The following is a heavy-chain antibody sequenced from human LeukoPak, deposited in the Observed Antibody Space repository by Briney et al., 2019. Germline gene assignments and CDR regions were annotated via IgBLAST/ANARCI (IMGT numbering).Heavy chain of an antibody. D-gene: IGHD6-13*01. V-gene: IGHV7-4-1*02. CDR3: AREGIAAVGTEFDYYYYGMDV. J-gene: IGHJ6*02. CDR2: INTNTGNP. CDR1: GYTFTSYA. Sequence: ASVKVSCKASGYTFTSYAMNWVRQAPGQGLEWMGWINTNTGNPTYAQGFTGRFVFSLDTSVSTAYLQISSLKAEVTAVYYCAREGIAAVGTEFDYYYYGMDVWGQGTTVTVSS.